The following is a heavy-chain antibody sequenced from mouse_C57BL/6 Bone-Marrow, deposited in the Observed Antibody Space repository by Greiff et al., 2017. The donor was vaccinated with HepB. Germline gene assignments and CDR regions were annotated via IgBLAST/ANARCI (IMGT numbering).Heavy chain of an antibody. Sequence: VQLQQSGAELVRPGTSVKVSCKASGYAFTNYLIEWVKQRPGQGLEWIGVINPGSGGTNYNEKFKGKATLTADKSSSTAYMQLSSLTSEDSAVYFCARVGIYYVAPFAYWGQGTLVTVSA. CDR3: ARVGIYYVAPFAY. D-gene: IGHD2-1*01. CDR1: GYAFTNYL. J-gene: IGHJ3*01. CDR2: INPGSGGT. V-gene: IGHV1-54*01.